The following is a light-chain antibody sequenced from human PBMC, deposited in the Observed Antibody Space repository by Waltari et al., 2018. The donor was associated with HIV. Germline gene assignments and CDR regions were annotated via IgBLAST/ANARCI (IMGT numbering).Light chain of an antibody. V-gene: IGKV1-5*03. CDR3: QQYNSYST. CDR2: KAS. Sequence: DIQLTQSPPTLSASVGDSVNIPCRASQSISSWLAWYQQKPGKAPKLLIYKASSLESGVPSRFSGSGSGTEFTLTVSSLQPDDFATYYCQQYNSYSTFGQGTKLEIK. J-gene: IGKJ2*01. CDR1: QSISSW.